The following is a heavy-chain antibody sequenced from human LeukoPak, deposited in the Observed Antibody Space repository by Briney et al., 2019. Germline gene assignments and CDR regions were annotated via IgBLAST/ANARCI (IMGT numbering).Heavy chain of an antibody. Sequence: KPSETLSLTCAVSGGSISSGGYSWSWIRQPPGKGLEWIGYIYHSGSTYYNPSLKSRVTISVDRSKNQFSLKLSSVTAADTAVYYCARDHSVTGYWYFDLWGRGTLVTVSS. J-gene: IGHJ2*01. CDR2: IYHSGST. V-gene: IGHV4-30-2*01. CDR3: ARDHSVTGYWYFDL. CDR1: GGSISSGGYS. D-gene: IGHD2-21*02.